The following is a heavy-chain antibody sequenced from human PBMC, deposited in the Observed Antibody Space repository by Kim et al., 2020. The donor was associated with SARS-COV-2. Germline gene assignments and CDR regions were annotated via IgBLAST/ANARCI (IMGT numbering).Heavy chain of an antibody. CDR3: ARTLVAAGGRGDAFER. CDR1: GGSINSAAYY. CDR2: IYYSGST. D-gene: IGHD6-13*01. J-gene: IGHJ3*01. V-gene: IGHV4-31*03. Sequence: SETLSLTCIVSGGSINSAAYYWSWIRQYPGKDLEWIGYIYYSGSTYYHPSVKSRVIISVDTSKNQFSLDLSAVTAADTAVYYCARTLVAAGGRGDAFERWGQGTMVTVSS.